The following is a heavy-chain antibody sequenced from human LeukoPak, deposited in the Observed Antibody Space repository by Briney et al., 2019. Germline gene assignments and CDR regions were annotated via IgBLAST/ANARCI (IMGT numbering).Heavy chain of an antibody. J-gene: IGHJ5*02. CDR1: GGTFSSYA. CDR3: ARDTVGSWGFDP. D-gene: IGHD6-13*01. Sequence: ASVKVSCKASGGTFSSYAISWVRQAPGQGLEWMGGIIPIFGTANYAQKFQGRVTITADESTSTAYMELSSLRSEDTAVYYCARDTVGSWGFDPWGQGTLVTASS. V-gene: IGHV1-69*13. CDR2: IIPIFGTA.